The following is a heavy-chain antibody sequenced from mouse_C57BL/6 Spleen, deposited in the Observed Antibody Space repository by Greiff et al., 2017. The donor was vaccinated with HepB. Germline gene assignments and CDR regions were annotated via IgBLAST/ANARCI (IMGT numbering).Heavy chain of an antibody. V-gene: IGHV5-4*03. J-gene: IGHJ2*01. Sequence: EVQVVESGGGLVKPGGSLKLSCAASGFTFSSYAMSWVRQTPEKRLEWVATISDGGSYTYYPDNVKGRFTISRDNAKNNLYLQMSHLKSEDTAMYYCARRGEDFDYWGQSTTLTVSS. CDR3: ARRGEDFDY. CDR1: GFTFSSYA. CDR2: ISDGGSYT.